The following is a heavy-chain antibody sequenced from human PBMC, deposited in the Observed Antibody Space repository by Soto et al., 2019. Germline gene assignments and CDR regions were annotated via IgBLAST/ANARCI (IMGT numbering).Heavy chain of an antibody. D-gene: IGHD1-26*01. Sequence: QVQLVQSGAEVKKPGASVRISCKASGYPFSDYYLHWVRQAPGQGPEWLGTINPSGGGTGYAQKFQGRVTMTTDTSATTLYVELRSLRFEDTALYYCARDGTVGRAWRTFDFWGQGTLITVSS. CDR2: INPSGGGT. CDR3: ARDGTVGRAWRTFDF. V-gene: IGHV1-46*01. J-gene: IGHJ4*02. CDR1: GYPFSDYY.